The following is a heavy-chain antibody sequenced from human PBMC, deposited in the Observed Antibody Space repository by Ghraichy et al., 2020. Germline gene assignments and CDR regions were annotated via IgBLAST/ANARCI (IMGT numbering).Heavy chain of an antibody. V-gene: IGHV3-15*01. Sequence: GSLRLSCEASGFNFAHAWMNWVRQAPGKGLEWVGQIKSIADGGTIDYAEPVKGRFTISRNDSENTLCLQMNSLKTEDTAVYYCTTGHAYWGQGTPVTVSS. J-gene: IGHJ4*02. CDR3: TTGHAY. CDR1: GFNFAHAW. CDR2: IKSIADGGTI.